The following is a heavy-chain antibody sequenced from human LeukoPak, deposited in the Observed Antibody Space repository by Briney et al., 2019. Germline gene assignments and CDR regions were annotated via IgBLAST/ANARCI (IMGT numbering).Heavy chain of an antibody. CDR2: ISPGGDEV. CDR3: SGGRDIAVAGPGGYFDY. CDR1: GFIFSDYH. V-gene: IGHV3-11*01. J-gene: IGHJ4*02. D-gene: IGHD6-19*01. Sequence: GGSLRLSCAASGFIFSDYHMSWIRQAPGKGLEWVSYISPGGDEVYFADSVKGQFTISRDNAKNSLFLQMSSLTAEDAAVYYCSGGRDIAVAGPGGYFDYWGQGSLVTVSS.